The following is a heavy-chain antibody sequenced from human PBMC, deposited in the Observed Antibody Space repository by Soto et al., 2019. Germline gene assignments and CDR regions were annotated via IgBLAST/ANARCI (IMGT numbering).Heavy chain of an antibody. V-gene: IGHV4-39*01. J-gene: IGHJ5*02. CDR2: VYATGST. Sequence: SSETLSLTSSVSGGSISSTSYYWGWIRQSPGKGLEWIGSVYATGSTYYNLSFRSRVTVSADTSKNQFSLRLSSLTAADTAVYYCVRHAGEVTADIYFDPWGQGTLVTVSS. D-gene: IGHD2-2*01. CDR3: VRHAGEVTADIYFDP. CDR1: GGSISSTSYY.